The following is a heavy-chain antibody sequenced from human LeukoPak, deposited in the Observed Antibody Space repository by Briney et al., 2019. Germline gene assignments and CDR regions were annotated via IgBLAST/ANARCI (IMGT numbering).Heavy chain of an antibody. CDR1: GGSISSYH. V-gene: IGHV4-59*08. J-gene: IGHJ3*02. Sequence: SETLSLTCTVSGGSISSYHWSWIRQPPGKGLEWIGYIYYSGSTNYNHSLKSRVTISVDTSKNQFSLKLSSVTAADTAVYYCARRWGYSYGRTVAFDIWGQGTMVTVSS. D-gene: IGHD5-18*01. CDR3: ARRWGYSYGRTVAFDI. CDR2: IYYSGST.